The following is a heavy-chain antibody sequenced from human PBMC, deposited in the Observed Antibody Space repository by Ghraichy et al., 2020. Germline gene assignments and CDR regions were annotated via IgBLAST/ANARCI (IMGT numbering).Heavy chain of an antibody. CDR3: ARDRWSGSTPLYFDL. CDR1: GFAFSGYH. CDR2: MTNGGSTI. D-gene: IGHD3-3*01. V-gene: IGHV3-11*01. Sequence: GGSLRLSCAASGFAFSGYHMTWIRQAPGKGLEWLSYMTNGGSTIDYADSEKGRFTISRDNAKNSLYLQMNSLRAEDTAVYYCARDRWSGSTPLYFDLWGRGTLVTVSS. J-gene: IGHJ2*01.